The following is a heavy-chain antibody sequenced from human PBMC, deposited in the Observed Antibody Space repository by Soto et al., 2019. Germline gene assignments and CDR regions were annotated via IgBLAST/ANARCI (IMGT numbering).Heavy chain of an antibody. Sequence: SETLSLTCTVSGGSINSYYWSWIRLTPGKGLEWIGNIYYSGSTNYNPSLKSRVTMSVDTSNNQFSLQLSSVTAADTALYYCASRGPTAGKTIFDYWGQRTLVTVSS. CDR1: GGSINSYY. CDR2: IYYSGST. CDR3: ASRGPTAGKTIFDY. J-gene: IGHJ4*02. D-gene: IGHD6-13*01. V-gene: IGHV4-59*08.